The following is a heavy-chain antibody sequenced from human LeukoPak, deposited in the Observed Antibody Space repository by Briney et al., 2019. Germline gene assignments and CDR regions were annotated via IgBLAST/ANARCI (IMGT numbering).Heavy chain of an antibody. D-gene: IGHD3-10*02. CDR3: ARDMGAPNYVSYSVDY. CDR1: GGSVSSGSYY. CDR2: IHYSGGA. Sequence: ETLSLTCTVSGGSVSSGSYYWSWIRQPPGRGLEWIAYIHYSGGAAYNPTLKSRITISRDMSTNQFSLKMTSVTAADTAVYYCARDMGAPNYVSYSVDYWGQGTLVTVSA. J-gene: IGHJ4*02. V-gene: IGHV4-61*01.